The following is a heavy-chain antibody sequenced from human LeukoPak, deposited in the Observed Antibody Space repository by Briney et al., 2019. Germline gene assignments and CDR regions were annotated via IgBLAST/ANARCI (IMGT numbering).Heavy chain of an antibody. J-gene: IGHJ4*02. CDR1: GFTFSSYA. CDR3: ARGEAYYYDSSGYYLINYFDY. CDR2: ISYDGSNK. V-gene: IGHV3-30*04. D-gene: IGHD3-22*01. Sequence: GGSLRLSCAASGFTFSSYAMHWVRQAPGKGLEWVAVISYDGSNKYYADSVKGRFTISRDNAKNSLYLQMNSLRAEDTAVYYCARGEAYYYDSSGYYLINYFDYWGQGTLVTVSS.